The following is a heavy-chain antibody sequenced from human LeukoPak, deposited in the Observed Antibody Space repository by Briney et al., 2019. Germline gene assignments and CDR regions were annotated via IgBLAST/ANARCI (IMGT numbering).Heavy chain of an antibody. V-gene: IGHV1-2*02. J-gene: IGHJ4*02. CDR3: ARGYGGADIDY. Sequence: ASVKVSCKASGYTFTSYYMHWVRQAPGQRLEWMGWINPNSGGTNYALKFQGRVTMTRDTSIGTAYMELSRLRSDDTAVYYCARGYGGADIDYWGQGTLVTVSS. CDR1: GYTFTSYY. CDR2: INPNSGGT. D-gene: IGHD4-23*01.